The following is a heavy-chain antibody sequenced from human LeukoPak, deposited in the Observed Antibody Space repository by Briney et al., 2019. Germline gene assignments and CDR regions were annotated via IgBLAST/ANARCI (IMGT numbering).Heavy chain of an antibody. CDR3: ARDITGSYYPFDY. D-gene: IGHD1-26*01. V-gene: IGHV1-2*02. CDR1: GYTFTGYY. Sequence: ASVKVSCKASGYTFTGYYMHWVRQAPGQGLEWMGWINPNSGGTNYAQKFQGRVTMTRDTSISTAYMELSRLRSDDTAVYYCARDITGSYYPFDYWGQGTLVTVSS. J-gene: IGHJ4*02. CDR2: INPNSGGT.